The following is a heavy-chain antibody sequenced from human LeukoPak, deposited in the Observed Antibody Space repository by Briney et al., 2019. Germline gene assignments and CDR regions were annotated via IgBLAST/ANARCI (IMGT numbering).Heavy chain of an antibody. D-gene: IGHD2-15*01. CDR3: AREHCSGGSCYSYFDY. Sequence: ASVKVSCKASGYTFTSYGISWVRQAPGQGLEWMGWINPNSGGTNYAQKFQGRVTMTRDTSISTAYMELNRLRSDDTAVYYCAREHCSGGSCYSYFDYWGQGTLVTVSS. V-gene: IGHV1-2*02. J-gene: IGHJ4*02. CDR1: GYTFTSYG. CDR2: INPNSGGT.